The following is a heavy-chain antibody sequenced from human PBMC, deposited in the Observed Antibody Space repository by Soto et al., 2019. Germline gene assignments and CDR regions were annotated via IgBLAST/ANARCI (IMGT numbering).Heavy chain of an antibody. Sequence: SETLSLTCTVSGGSVSSGTYYWSWIRQPPGKGLEWIGYISYSGSTNYNPSLKSRVTISVDTSKNQVSLNLFSVSAADTAVYYCVREWSYFDYWGQGTLVTVSS. CDR3: VREWSYFDY. CDR2: ISYSGST. J-gene: IGHJ4*02. D-gene: IGHD2-8*01. V-gene: IGHV4-61*01. CDR1: GGSVSSGTYY.